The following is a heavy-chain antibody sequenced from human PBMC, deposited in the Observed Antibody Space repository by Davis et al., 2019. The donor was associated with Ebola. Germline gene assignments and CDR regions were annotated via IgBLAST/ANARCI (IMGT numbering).Heavy chain of an antibody. D-gene: IGHD6-19*01. CDR2: INQDGSVK. Sequence: GESLKISCTASGFTFTTFWMNWVRQAPGKGLEWVANINQDGSVKNYVDSVKGRFAISRDNTKNSVYLQVNSLRAEDTAVYYCAGGSGWIHDYWGQGTLVTVSS. V-gene: IGHV3-7*01. CDR1: GFTFTTFW. J-gene: IGHJ4*02. CDR3: AGGSGWIHDY.